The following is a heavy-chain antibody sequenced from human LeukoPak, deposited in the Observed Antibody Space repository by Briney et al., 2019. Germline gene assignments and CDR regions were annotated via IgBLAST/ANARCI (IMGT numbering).Heavy chain of an antibody. CDR2: TARDDFT. CDR3: VKERDRGTDVADDFDF. Sequence: GASLGLSCVASGFTFRDYSMAWVRQLPGGGLEWVSATARDDFTVYPDPLKGRFTISIDNSRNTLYLQMNTLRAEDTAVYYCVKERDRGTDVADDFDFWGQGTLVTVSS. V-gene: IGHV3-23*01. D-gene: IGHD6-19*01. CDR1: GFTFRDYS. J-gene: IGHJ4*02.